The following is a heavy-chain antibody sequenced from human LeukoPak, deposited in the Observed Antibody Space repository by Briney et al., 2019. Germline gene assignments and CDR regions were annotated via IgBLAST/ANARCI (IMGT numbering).Heavy chain of an antibody. V-gene: IGHV4-59*08. CDR2: IYYSGST. D-gene: IGHD1-26*01. CDR3: ARQLYSGSFSHFDY. Sequence: SETLSLTCTVSGDSIRSYYWSWIRQPPGKGLEWIGYIYYSGSTNYNPSLKSRVTISKDTSKNQFSLKLSSVTAADTAVYYCARQLYSGSFSHFDYWGQGTLFTASS. J-gene: IGHJ4*02. CDR1: GDSIRSYY.